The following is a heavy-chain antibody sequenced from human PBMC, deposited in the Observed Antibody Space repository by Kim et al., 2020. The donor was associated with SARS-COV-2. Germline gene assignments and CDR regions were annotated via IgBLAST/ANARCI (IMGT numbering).Heavy chain of an antibody. CDR3: AKGGRYDSSGSIDY. D-gene: IGHD3-22*01. V-gene: IGHV3-9*01. J-gene: IGHJ4*02. Sequence: ADYVKGRLTISRDNAKNALYLQMNSRRAEDTALYYCAKGGRYDSSGSIDYWGQGTLVTVSS.